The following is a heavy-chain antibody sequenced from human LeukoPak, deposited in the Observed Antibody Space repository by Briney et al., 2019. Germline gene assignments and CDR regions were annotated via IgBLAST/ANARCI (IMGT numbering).Heavy chain of an antibody. Sequence: GESLKISRKGSGYTFKTYWIGWVRQMPGKGLEWMGIIYPGDSDPRYSPSVQGQVTISADKSISTAYLQWSSLKASDSAMYYCARHGLGSSSFGFVSGGQGTLVTVSS. V-gene: IGHV5-51*01. J-gene: IGHJ4*02. CDR3: ARHGLGSSSFGFVS. D-gene: IGHD6-6*01. CDR2: IYPGDSDP. CDR1: GYTFKTYW.